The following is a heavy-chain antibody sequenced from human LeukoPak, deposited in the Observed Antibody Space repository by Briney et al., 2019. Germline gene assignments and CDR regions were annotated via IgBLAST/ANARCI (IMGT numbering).Heavy chain of an antibody. V-gene: IGHV3-23*01. CDR1: GFTFADYS. J-gene: IGHJ4*02. CDR2: ISGSGGST. CDR3: AKREVVTAIPFDY. D-gene: IGHD2-21*02. Sequence: GGSLRLSCTGSGFTFADYSMSWVRQAPGKGLEWVSAISGSGGSTYYADSVKGRFTISRDNSENTLYLQMNSLRAEDTAVYFCAKREVVTAIPFDYWGQGTLVTVSS.